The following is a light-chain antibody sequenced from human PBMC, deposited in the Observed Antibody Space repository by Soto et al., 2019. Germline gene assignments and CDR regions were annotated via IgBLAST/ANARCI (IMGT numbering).Light chain of an antibody. V-gene: IGKV3-11*01. CDR3: QQRSNWPST. Sequence: DIVLTQSPATLSLSPGERATLSCRASQSVSSDLAWYQQKPGQAPRLLIYDASNRATGIPARFSGSGSGTDFTLTISSLEPEDFAVYYCQQRSNWPSTFGGGTKVEIK. J-gene: IGKJ4*01. CDR1: QSVSSD. CDR2: DAS.